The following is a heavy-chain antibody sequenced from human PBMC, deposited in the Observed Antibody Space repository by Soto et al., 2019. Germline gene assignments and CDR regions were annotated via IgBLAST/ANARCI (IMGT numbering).Heavy chain of an antibody. CDR1: GFTFDDYA. CDR3: AKDISYGDYFDAFDI. Sequence: SLKTSCAASGFTFDDYAMHWVRQAPGKGLEWVSGISWNSGSIGYADSVKGRFTISRDNAKNSLYLQMNSLRAEDTALYYCAKDISYGDYFDAFDIWGQGTMVTVSS. D-gene: IGHD4-17*01. CDR2: ISWNSGSI. J-gene: IGHJ3*02. V-gene: IGHV3-9*01.